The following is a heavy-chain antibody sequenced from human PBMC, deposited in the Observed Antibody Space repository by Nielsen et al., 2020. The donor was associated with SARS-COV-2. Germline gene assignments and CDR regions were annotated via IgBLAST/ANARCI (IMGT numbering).Heavy chain of an antibody. CDR3: ARPSSGSYLNWFDP. Sequence: GESLKISCAASGFTFSSYAMHWVRQAPGKGLEWVAVISYDGGNKYYADSVKGRFTISRDNSKNTLYLQMNSLRAEDTAVYYCARPSSGSYLNWFDPWGQGTLVTVSS. CDR1: GFTFSSYA. D-gene: IGHD1-26*01. CDR2: ISYDGGNK. J-gene: IGHJ5*02. V-gene: IGHV3-30-3*01.